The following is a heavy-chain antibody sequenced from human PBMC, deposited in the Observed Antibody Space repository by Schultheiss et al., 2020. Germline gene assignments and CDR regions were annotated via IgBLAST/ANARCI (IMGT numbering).Heavy chain of an antibody. CDR3: ARDRGSGSYQSWFDP. Sequence: SVKVSCKASGFTFTSSAVQWVRQARGQRLEWIGWIVVGSGNTNYAQKFQERVTITRDMSTSTAYMELSSLRSEDTAVYYCARDRGSGSYQSWFDPWGQGTLVTVSS. V-gene: IGHV1-58*01. D-gene: IGHD3-10*01. CDR1: GFTFTSSA. J-gene: IGHJ5*02. CDR2: IVVGSGNT.